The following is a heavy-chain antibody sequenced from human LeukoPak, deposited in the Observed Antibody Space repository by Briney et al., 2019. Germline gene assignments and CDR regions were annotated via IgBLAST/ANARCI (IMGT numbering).Heavy chain of an antibody. CDR3: AKVRSHIVVVTALFDY. V-gene: IGHV3-30*18. CDR2: ISYDGSNK. D-gene: IGHD2-21*02. CDR1: GFTFSSYG. J-gene: IGHJ4*02. Sequence: GGSLRLSCAASGFTFSSYGMHWVRQAPGKGLEWVAVISYDGSNKYYADSVKGRFTISRDNSKNTLYLQMNSLRAEVTAVYYCAKVRSHIVVVTALFDYWGQGTLVTVSS.